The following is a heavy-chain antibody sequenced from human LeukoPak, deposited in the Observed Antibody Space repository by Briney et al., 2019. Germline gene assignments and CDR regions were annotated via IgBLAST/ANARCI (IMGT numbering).Heavy chain of an antibody. J-gene: IGHJ4*02. CDR2: ISAYNGNT. CDR3: ARASYNSGWYGEDY. V-gene: IGHV1-18*01. D-gene: IGHD6-13*01. Sequence: ASVKVSCKASGYTFSIYGLSWVRQAPGQGLEWMGWISAYNGNTNYGQKVQGRVTMTTDTSTSTAYMELRSLRCDDTAVYYCARASYNSGWYGEDYWGQGSLVTVSS. CDR1: GYTFSIYG.